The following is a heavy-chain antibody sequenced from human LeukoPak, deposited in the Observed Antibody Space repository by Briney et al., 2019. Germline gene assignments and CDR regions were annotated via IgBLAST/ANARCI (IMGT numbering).Heavy chain of an antibody. CDR1: GFTFSSYS. V-gene: IGHV3-21*01. CDR2: ISSSSSYI. J-gene: IGHJ6*03. CDR3: AREGGGTTVSPWYYYYYMDV. Sequence: PGGSLRLSCAASGFTFSSYSMNWVRQAPGKGLEWVSSISSSSSYIYYADPVKGRFTISRDNAKNSLYLQMNSLRAEDTAVYYCAREGGGTTVSPWYYYYYMDVWGKGTTVTVSS. D-gene: IGHD4-17*01.